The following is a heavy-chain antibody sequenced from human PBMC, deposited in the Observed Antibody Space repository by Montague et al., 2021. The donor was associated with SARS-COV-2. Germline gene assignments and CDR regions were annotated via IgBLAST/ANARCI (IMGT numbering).Heavy chain of an antibody. J-gene: IGHJ6*03. V-gene: IGHV4-34*01. CDR3: ARLGEGVVPAPILGVGPYYSYFYTDD. D-gene: IGHD2-2*02. CDR1: GGSFSGYY. CDR2: ITHSGSA. Sequence: SETLSLTCAVYGGSFSGYYWKWIRQPPGKGLEWIGEITHSGSANYNPSLKRRVTISVDTSKNQFSLKLNSVTAADTAVYYCARLGEGVVPAPILGVGPYYSYFYTDDWGKGATVTVSS.